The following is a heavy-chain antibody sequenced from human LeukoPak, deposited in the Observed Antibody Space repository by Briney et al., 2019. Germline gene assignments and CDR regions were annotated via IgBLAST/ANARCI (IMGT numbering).Heavy chain of an antibody. V-gene: IGHV3-15*01. D-gene: IGHD6-19*01. CDR1: GFTFSNAW. CDR3: TTVDRYSSGWYDLDY. J-gene: IGHJ4*02. Sequence: GGSLRLSCAASGFTFSNAWMSWVRQAPGKGLEWVGRIKSKTDGGKTDYAAPMKGRFTISRDDTKNTLYLQMNSLKTEDTAVYYCTTVDRYSSGWYDLDYWGQGTLVTVSS. CDR2: IKSKTDGGKT.